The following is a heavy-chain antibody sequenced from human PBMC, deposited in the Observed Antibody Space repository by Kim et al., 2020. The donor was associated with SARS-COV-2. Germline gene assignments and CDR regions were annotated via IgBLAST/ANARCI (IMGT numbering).Heavy chain of an antibody. CDR1: GYTFTSYG. J-gene: IGHJ6*02. Sequence: APVKVSCKASGYTFTSYGISWVRQAPGQGLEWMGWISAYNGNTNYAQKLQGRVTMTTDTSTSTAYMELRSLRSDDTAVYYCARTNSYYDFWSGYSPPYGMDVWGQGTTVTVSS. CDR3: ARTNSYYDFWSGYSPPYGMDV. D-gene: IGHD3-3*01. CDR2: ISAYNGNT. V-gene: IGHV1-18*01.